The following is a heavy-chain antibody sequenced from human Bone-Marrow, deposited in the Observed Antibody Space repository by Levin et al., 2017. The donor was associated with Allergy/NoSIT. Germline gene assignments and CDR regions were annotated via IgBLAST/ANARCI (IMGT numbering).Heavy chain of an antibody. CDR2: IRPMFHTS. Sequence: SVKVSCKASEGTFSNNDINWVRQAPGQGLEWMGRIRPMFHTSNIAQKFQGRVTISADDSMSIVFLELNSLQSEDTAVYYCARRFWSITSLALDVWGQGTTVSVSS. CDR3: ARRFWSITSLALDV. CDR1: EGTFSNND. D-gene: IGHD1-14*01. J-gene: IGHJ6*02. V-gene: IGHV1-69*13.